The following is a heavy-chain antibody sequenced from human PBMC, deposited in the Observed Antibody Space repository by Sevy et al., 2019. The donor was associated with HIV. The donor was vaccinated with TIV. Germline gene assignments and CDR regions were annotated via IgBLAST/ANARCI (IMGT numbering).Heavy chain of an antibody. D-gene: IGHD2-15*01. CDR3: ARDRIAGSWFDP. CDR2: ISAYNGNT. Sequence: ASVKVSCKASGYTFTSYGISWVRHAPGQGLEWMGWISAYNGNTNYAQKLQGRVTMTTDTSTSTAYMELRSLRSDDTAVYYCARDRIAGSWFDPWGQGTLVTVSS. CDR1: GYTFTSYG. J-gene: IGHJ5*02. V-gene: IGHV1-18*01.